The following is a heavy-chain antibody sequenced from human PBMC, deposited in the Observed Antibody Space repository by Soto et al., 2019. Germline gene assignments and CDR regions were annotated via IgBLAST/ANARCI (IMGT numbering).Heavy chain of an antibody. J-gene: IGHJ4*02. CDR2: MNGGNGNT. Sequence: QVQLVQSGAEVKRPGASVKVFCKASGYTFTTHTMHWVRQAPGQGLEWMGWMNGGNGNTKYSQKFQRRVTFTRDTFASTAYMELSSLRSEDTAVYYCTSLETDYWGQGTLVTVSS. CDR3: TSLETDY. V-gene: IGHV1-3*01. CDR1: GYTFTTHT.